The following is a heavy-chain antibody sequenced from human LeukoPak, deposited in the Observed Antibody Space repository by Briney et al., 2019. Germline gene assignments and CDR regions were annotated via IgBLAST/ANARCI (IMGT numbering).Heavy chain of an antibody. J-gene: IGHJ6*02. CDR2: IKQDGSEK. Sequence: GGSLRLSCAASGFTFSSYWMSWVRQAPGKGLEWVANIKQDGSEKYYVDSVKGRFTISRDNAKNSLYLQMNSLRAEDTAVYYCARVTYYYGSGSPYGMDVWGQGTTVTVSS. CDR3: ARVTYYYGSGSPYGMDV. V-gene: IGHV3-7*04. D-gene: IGHD3-10*01. CDR1: GFTFSSYW.